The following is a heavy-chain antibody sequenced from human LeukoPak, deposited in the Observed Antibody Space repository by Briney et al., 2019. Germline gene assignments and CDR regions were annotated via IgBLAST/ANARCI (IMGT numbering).Heavy chain of an antibody. D-gene: IGHD5-24*01. V-gene: IGHV3-11*03. Sequence: PGGSLRLSCAASGFTFSDYYINWIRQAPGKGLEWVSYISGGSSYTKYADSVKGRFTISRDNAKNSLYLQMNSLRAEDTAVYYCAKNPRRDGSPGSDWGQGTLVTVSS. CDR2: ISGGSSYT. CDR3: AKNPRRDGSPGSD. J-gene: IGHJ4*02. CDR1: GFTFSDYY.